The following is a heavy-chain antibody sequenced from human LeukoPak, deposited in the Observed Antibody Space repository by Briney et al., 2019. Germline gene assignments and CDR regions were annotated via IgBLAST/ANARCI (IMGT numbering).Heavy chain of an antibody. D-gene: IGHD3-22*01. Sequence: GGSLRLSCAASGFTFSSYSMNWVRQAPGKGLEWVSSISSSSTYIYYADSVKGRFTISRDNAKNSLYLQMNSLRAEDTAVYYCARDLSGYYNYWGQGTLVTVSS. J-gene: IGHJ4*02. CDR3: ARDLSGYYNY. CDR1: GFTFSSYS. V-gene: IGHV3-21*01. CDR2: ISSSSTYI.